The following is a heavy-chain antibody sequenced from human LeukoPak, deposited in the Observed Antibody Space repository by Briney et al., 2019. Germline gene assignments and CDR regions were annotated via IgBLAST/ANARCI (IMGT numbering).Heavy chain of an antibody. CDR1: GYNFATYW. CDR3: ARRPSNALDI. V-gene: IGHV5-51*01. J-gene: IGHJ3*02. CDR2: IYPGGSDT. Sequence: GESLKISCKGSGYNFATYWIAWVRQMPGKGLEWMGIIYPGGSDTRYGPSFQGQVTISADKSINTAYLQWSSLKASDTAMYYCARRPSNALDIWGQGTMVTVTS.